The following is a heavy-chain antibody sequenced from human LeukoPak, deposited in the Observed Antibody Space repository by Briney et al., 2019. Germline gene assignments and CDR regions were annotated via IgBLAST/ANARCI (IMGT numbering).Heavy chain of an antibody. CDR2: IGASGGDT. CDR1: GFTFSSCT. D-gene: IGHD1-26*01. CDR3: AKDNTQVGIPFEY. V-gene: IGHV3-23*01. Sequence: GGSLRLSCAASGFTFSSCTMTWVRQAPGRGLEWVSAIGASGGDTYHPDPMKGRFTISRDNSKNTLYLQMSSLRAEDTAIYYCAKDNTQVGIPFEYWGQGTPVTVSS. J-gene: IGHJ4*02.